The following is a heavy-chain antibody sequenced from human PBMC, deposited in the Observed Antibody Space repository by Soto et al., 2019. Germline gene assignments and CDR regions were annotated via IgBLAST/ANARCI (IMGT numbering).Heavy chain of an antibody. Sequence: QVQLQESGPGLVKPSQTLSLTCTVSGGSISSGGYYWSGIRQHPGKGLEWIGYIYYSGSTYYNPSLKRRVTISVDTSKNQFSLTLSSVTAADTAVYYCARAAHYSSPFRWFDPWGQGTLVTVSS. J-gene: IGHJ5*02. CDR3: ARAAHYSSPFRWFDP. D-gene: IGHD6-13*01. CDR1: GGSISSGGYY. CDR2: IYYSGST. V-gene: IGHV4-31*03.